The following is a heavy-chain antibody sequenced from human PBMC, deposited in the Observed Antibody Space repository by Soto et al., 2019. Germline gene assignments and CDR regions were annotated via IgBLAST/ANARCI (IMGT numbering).Heavy chain of an antibody. J-gene: IGHJ6*02. D-gene: IGHD3-10*01. CDR1: GASVSGQY. CDR2: IIPTGST. CDR3: ARGGITMAWNYYYYGMDV. Sequence: QVQLHQRGAGLLKPSETLSLTCAVSGASVSGQYWSWVRQPPGKGLEWVGEIIPTGSTTYNPSLKSRRSFSLDTSNNHFSLNLSSVSVADTAVYYCARGGITMAWNYYYYGMDVWGQGTTVTVSS. V-gene: IGHV4-34*01.